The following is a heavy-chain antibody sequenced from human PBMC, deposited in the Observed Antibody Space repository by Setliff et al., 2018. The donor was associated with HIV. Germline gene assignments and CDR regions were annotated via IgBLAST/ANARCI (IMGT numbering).Heavy chain of an antibody. J-gene: IGHJ4*02. CDR3: ARGITIFGVALNPEFDY. Sequence: GGSLRLSCAASGLTLGDYSMVWVRQAPGKGLEWVSSISPSSVYLNYADSMKGRVTISRDNAKNMMNLQMNSLRAEDTAVYYCARGITIFGVALNPEFDYWGQGTLVTVSS. V-gene: IGHV3-21*06. CDR2: ISPSSVYL. D-gene: IGHD3-3*01. CDR1: GLTLGDYS.